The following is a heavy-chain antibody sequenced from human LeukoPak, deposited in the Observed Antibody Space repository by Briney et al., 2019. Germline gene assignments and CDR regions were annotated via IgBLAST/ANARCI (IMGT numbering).Heavy chain of an antibody. CDR3: ARAGERIFDY. D-gene: IGHD7-27*01. CDR1: GFTFSSYE. CDR2: ITGSGTII. J-gene: IGHJ4*02. V-gene: IGHV3-48*03. Sequence: GSLRLSCAASGFTFSSYEMNWVRQAPGKGLEWVSFITGSGTIIYYADSVKGRFTISRDNAKNSLYLQMNSLRAEDTAVYYCARAGERIFDYRGQGTLVTVSS.